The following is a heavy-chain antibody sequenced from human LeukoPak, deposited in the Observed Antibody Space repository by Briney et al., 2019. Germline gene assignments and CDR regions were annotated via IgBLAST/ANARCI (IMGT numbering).Heavy chain of an antibody. CDR3: ASPVSDEAGGAFDI. Sequence: GGSLRLSCAASGFTVSSNYMSWVRQAPGKGLEWVSVIYSGGSTYYADSVKGRFTISRDNSKNTLYLQMNSQRAEDTAVYYCASPVSDEAGGAFDIWGQGTMVTVSS. D-gene: IGHD2-8*01. CDR1: GFTVSSNY. J-gene: IGHJ3*02. V-gene: IGHV3-53*01. CDR2: IYSGGST.